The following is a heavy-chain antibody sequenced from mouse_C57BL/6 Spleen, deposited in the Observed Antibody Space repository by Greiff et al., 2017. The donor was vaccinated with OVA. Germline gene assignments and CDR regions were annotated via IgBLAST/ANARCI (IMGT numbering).Heavy chain of an antibody. CDR1: GFSFNTYA. D-gene: IGHD2-4*01. J-gene: IGHJ4*01. V-gene: IGHV10-1*01. Sequence: EVMLVESGGGLVQPKGSLKLSCAASGFSFNTYAMNWVRQAPGKGLEWVARIRSKSNNYATYYADSVKDRFTISRDDSESMLYLQMNNLKTEDTAMYYCVRQGYDYDEGYYAMDYWGQGTSVTVSS. CDR2: IRSKSNNYAT. CDR3: VRQGYDYDEGYYAMDY.